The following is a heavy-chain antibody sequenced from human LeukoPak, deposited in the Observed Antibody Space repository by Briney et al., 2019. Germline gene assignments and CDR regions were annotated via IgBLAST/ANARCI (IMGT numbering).Heavy chain of an antibody. CDR3: ATSIAARRRYYYYYYMDV. V-gene: IGHV4-39*07. Sequence: SETLSLTCTVSGGSISSSNYHWGWIRQPPGEGLEWIASAHYSGATYYNPSLKSRVTISVDTSKNQFSLKLSSVTAADTAVYYCATSIAARRRYYYYYYMDVWGKGTTVTVSS. J-gene: IGHJ6*03. CDR2: AHYSGAT. CDR1: GGSISSSNYH. D-gene: IGHD6-6*01.